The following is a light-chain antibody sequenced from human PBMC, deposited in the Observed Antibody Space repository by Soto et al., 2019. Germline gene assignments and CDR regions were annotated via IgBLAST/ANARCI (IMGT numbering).Light chain of an antibody. Sequence: QSVLTQPPSASGAPGQRVTISCSGSSSNIGINFVYWYQQFPGTAPKLLMSMNDQRPSGVPDRFSGSKSGTSASLAISGLRSEDEADYYCAAWDVSLNGHYAFGTGTKLTVL. J-gene: IGLJ1*01. CDR1: SSNIGINF. V-gene: IGLV1-47*01. CDR3: AAWDVSLNGHYA. CDR2: MND.